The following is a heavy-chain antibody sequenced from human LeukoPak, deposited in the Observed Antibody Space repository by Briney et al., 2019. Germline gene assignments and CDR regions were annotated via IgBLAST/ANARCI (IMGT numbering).Heavy chain of an antibody. J-gene: IGHJ6*03. D-gene: IGHD1-1*01. CDR1: GFTFSSYG. CDR2: IWYDGSNK. Sequence: GGSLILSCAASGFTFSSYGMHWVRQAPGKGLEWVAVIWYDGSNKYYADSVKGRFTISRDNSKNTLYLQMNSLRAEDTAVYYCAKDYELEPYDLMDVWGKGTTVTVSS. CDR3: AKDYELEPYDLMDV. V-gene: IGHV3-33*06.